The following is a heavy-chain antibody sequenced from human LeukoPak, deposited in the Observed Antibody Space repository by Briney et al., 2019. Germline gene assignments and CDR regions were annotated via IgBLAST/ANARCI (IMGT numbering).Heavy chain of an antibody. Sequence: KPSGTLSLTCAVSGGSISSSNWWSWVRQPPGKGLEWIGEIYHSGSTNYNPSLKSRVTISVDKSKNQFSLKLNSVTAADTAVYYCARDIHVPRIREPYFDIWGEGTLVTVSS. CDR1: GGSISSSNW. CDR3: ARDIHVPRIREPYFDI. J-gene: IGHJ3*02. D-gene: IGHD1-14*01. CDR2: IYHSGST. V-gene: IGHV4-4*02.